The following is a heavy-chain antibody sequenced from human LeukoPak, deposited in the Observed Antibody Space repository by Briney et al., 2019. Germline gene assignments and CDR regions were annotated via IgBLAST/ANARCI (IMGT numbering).Heavy chain of an antibody. D-gene: IGHD2-2*01. CDR2: INPNSGGT. Sequence: GASVKVSCKASGYTFTSYGISWVRQAPGQGLEWMGWINPNSGGTNYAQNFQGRVTMTRDTSISTAYMELSRLRSDDTAVYYCARDHQLPLLGWFDPWGQGTLVTVSS. CDR3: ARDHQLPLLGWFDP. V-gene: IGHV1-2*02. CDR1: GYTFTSYG. J-gene: IGHJ5*02.